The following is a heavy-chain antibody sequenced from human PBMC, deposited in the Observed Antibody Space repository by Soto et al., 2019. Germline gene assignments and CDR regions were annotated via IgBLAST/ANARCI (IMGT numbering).Heavy chain of an antibody. CDR3: ARVHKYNWNDVRPNYIDY. J-gene: IGHJ4*02. V-gene: IGHV1-18*04. CDR1: GYTFTSYG. Sequence: ASVKFSCKASGYTFTSYGISWVRQAPGQGLEWMGWISAYNGNTNYAQKLQGRVTMTTDTSTSTAYMELRSLRSDDTAVYYCARVHKYNWNDVRPNYIDYWGQGTLVTVSS. CDR2: ISAYNGNT. D-gene: IGHD1-20*01.